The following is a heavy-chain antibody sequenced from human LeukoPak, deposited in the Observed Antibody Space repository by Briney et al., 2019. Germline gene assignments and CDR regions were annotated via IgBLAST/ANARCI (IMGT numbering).Heavy chain of an antibody. D-gene: IGHD4-17*01. CDR2: IKQDGTEK. J-gene: IGHJ5*02. V-gene: IGHV3-7*03. Sequence: SGGSLRLSCAASGITFRNYWMSWVRQAPGKGLEWVANIKQDGTEKYYVDSVKGRFTISRDNANNSLYLQMNGLRDEDTAVYYCARVLYGDYVGWFDPWGQGTLVTVSS. CDR3: ARVLYGDYVGWFDP. CDR1: GITFRNYW.